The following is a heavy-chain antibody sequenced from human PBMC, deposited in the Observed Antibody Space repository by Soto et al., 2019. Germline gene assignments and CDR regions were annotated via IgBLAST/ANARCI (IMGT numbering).Heavy chain of an antibody. CDR3: ARTSYYADFNWFDP. D-gene: IGHD4-17*01. V-gene: IGHV1-46*03. Sequence: ASVKVSCKASGYTFTSYDMHWVRQAPGQGLEWMGIINPSGGTTNYAQKFQGRVIMTWDTSTSTVYMELTSLRSEDTAVYYCARTSYYADFNWFDPWGQGTLVTVSS. J-gene: IGHJ5*02. CDR1: GYTFTSYD. CDR2: INPSGGTT.